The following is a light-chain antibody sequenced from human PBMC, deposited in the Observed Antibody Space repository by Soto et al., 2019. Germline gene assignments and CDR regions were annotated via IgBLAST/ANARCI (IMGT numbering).Light chain of an antibody. CDR2: GNS. Sequence: QSVLTQPSSVSGAPGQRVTISCTGSSSNIGADFDVHWYQQFPGIAPKLLIYGNSNRPSGVPDRFSGSKSGTSASLAITGLQAEDEADYYCQSFDSSLSGWVFGGGTKVTVL. J-gene: IGLJ3*02. CDR1: SSNIGADFD. CDR3: QSFDSSLSGWV. V-gene: IGLV1-40*01.